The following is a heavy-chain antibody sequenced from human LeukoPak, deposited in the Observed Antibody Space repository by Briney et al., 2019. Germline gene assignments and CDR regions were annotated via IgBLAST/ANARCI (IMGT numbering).Heavy chain of an antibody. D-gene: IGHD2-2*02. V-gene: IGHV4-39*02. Sequence: SETLSLTCTVSGGSISSSGYYWGWLRQPPGKGLEWIGSIYYSGSTYYNPSLKSRVTISVDTSKNQFSLKLSSVTAADTTVYYCARDGYCSSASCYIDSWGQGTLVTVSS. CDR3: ARDGYCSSASCYIDS. CDR1: GGSISSSGYY. J-gene: IGHJ4*02. CDR2: IYYSGST.